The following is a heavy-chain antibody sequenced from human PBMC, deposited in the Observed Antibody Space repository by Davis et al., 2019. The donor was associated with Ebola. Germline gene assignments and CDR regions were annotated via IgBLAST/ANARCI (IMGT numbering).Heavy chain of an antibody. CDR2: ISDSGGNT. CDR3: AKKGPNYHNSGYYYTNDYGMDV. Sequence: GESLKISCAASGFTFSSSAMTWVRQAPGKGLEWVSSISDSGGNTYYADSVKGRFTISRDNSKNTLYLQMNSLRAEDTAVYYSAKKGPNYHNSGYYYTNDYGMDVWGQGTTVTVSS. V-gene: IGHV3-23*01. D-gene: IGHD3-22*01. CDR1: GFTFSSSA. J-gene: IGHJ6*02.